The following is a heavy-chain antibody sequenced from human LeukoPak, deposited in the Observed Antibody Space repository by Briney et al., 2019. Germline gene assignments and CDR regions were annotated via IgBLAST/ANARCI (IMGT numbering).Heavy chain of an antibody. CDR1: GFTFSNYT. D-gene: IGHD3-10*01. V-gene: IGHV3-21*01. CDR3: ARVRRYGSAPLYSYGLDV. Sequence: PGGSLRLSCAASGFTFSNYTMNWVRQAPGKGLEWASCISRSSTYIYYADSVKGRFTISRDNAKNSLYLQMNSLRAEDTAVYYCARVRRYGSAPLYSYGLDVWGRGTTVTVSS. J-gene: IGHJ6*02. CDR2: ISRSSTYI.